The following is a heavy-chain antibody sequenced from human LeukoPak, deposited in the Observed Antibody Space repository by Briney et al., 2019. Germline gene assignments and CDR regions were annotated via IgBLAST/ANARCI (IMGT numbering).Heavy chain of an antibody. CDR2: IYHSGST. D-gene: IGHD3-22*01. CDR1: GYSISSGYY. Sequence: SETLSLTCTVSGYSISSGYYWGWIRQPPGKGLEWIGSIYHSGSTYYNPSLKSRVTISVDTSKNQFSLKLSSVTAADTAVYYCARHQRDYYDSSGYYWEINWFDPWGQGTLVTVSS. J-gene: IGHJ5*02. CDR3: ARHQRDYYDSSGYYWEINWFDP. V-gene: IGHV4-38-2*02.